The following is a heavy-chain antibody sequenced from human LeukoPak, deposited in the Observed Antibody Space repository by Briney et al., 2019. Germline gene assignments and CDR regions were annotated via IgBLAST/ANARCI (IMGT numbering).Heavy chain of an antibody. CDR3: ATRDCSSTSCSGNYYYYYGMDV. J-gene: IGHJ6*02. CDR1: GFTVSSNY. CDR2: IYSGGNT. D-gene: IGHD2-2*01. V-gene: IGHV3-66*01. Sequence: GGSLRLSCAASGFTVSSNYMSWVRQAPGKGLEWVSVIYSGGNTYYADSVEGRFTMSRDNSKNTLYLQMNSLRAEDTAVYYCATRDCSSTSCSGNYYYYYGMDVWGQGTTVTVSS.